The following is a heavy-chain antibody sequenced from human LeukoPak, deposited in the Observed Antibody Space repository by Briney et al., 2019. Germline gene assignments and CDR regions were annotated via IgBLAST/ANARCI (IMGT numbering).Heavy chain of an antibody. D-gene: IGHD3-10*01. CDR1: GYTFTSYG. Sequence: SVKVSCKASGYTFTSYGISWVRQAPGQGLEWMGWISAYNGNTNYAQKLQGRVTMTTDTSTSTAYMELRSLRSDDTAVYYCARDSSGYYYGSGRSENYYYYGMDVWGQGTTVTVSS. CDR2: ISAYNGNT. V-gene: IGHV1-18*01. J-gene: IGHJ6*02. CDR3: ARDSSGYYYGSGRSENYYYYGMDV.